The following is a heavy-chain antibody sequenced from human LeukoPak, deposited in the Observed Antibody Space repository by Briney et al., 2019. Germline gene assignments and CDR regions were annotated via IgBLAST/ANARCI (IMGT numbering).Heavy chain of an antibody. CDR2: ISPTSGGT. CDR3: ARAKLRAAAGIHLGFDP. Sequence: ASVKVSCKASGYTFTGYYMHWVRQAPGQGLEWMGWISPTSGGTNYAQKFQGRVTMTRDTSISTAYIELSRLRSDDTAVYYCARAKLRAAAGIHLGFDPWGQGTLVTVSS. V-gene: IGHV1-2*02. J-gene: IGHJ5*02. CDR1: GYTFTGYY. D-gene: IGHD6-13*01.